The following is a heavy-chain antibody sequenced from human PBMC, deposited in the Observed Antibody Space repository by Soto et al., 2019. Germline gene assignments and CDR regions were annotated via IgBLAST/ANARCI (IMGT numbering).Heavy chain of an antibody. Sequence: QVQLMQSGAEVKKPGASVKVSCKASGDTFSDYYIHWVRQAPGQGLEWMGTVNPSGGHTTYSQHFLGRVTMTRDTSTSTIHMELTSRTSEDTAGYYCARGGHVVVVTAALDYWGQGTLVTVAS. CDR2: VNPSGGHT. CDR1: GDTFSDYY. CDR3: ARGGHVVVVTAALDY. D-gene: IGHD2-21*02. J-gene: IGHJ4*02. V-gene: IGHV1-46*01.